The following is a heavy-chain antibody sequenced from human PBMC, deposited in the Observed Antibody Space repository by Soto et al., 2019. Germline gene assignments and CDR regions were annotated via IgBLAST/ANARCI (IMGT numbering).Heavy chain of an antibody. CDR2: IKQDGSEK. V-gene: IGHV3-7*03. D-gene: IGHD2-2*01. CDR1: GFTFSSYW. CDR3: TTARHCSSDACPAAE. Sequence: EVQLVESGGGLVQPGGSLRLSCAASGFTFSSYWMSWVRQAPGKGLEWVANIKQDGSEKYYVDSVKGRFTISRDNSKNTVFLQMTSLGAEDTALYYCTTARHCSSDACPAAEWGQGTLITVSS. J-gene: IGHJ4*02.